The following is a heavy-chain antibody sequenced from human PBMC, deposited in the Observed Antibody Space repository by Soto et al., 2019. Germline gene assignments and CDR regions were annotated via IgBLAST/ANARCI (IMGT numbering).Heavy chain of an antibody. V-gene: IGHV4-30-2*01. J-gene: IGHJ4*02. CDR3: ARTGTGRLVSYDY. Sequence: KASETLSLTCAVSGGSISSGGYSWSWIRQPPGKGLEWIGYIYHSGSTYYNPSLKSRVTISVDRSKNQFSLKLSSVTAADTAVYYCARTGTGRLVSYDYWGQGTLVTVSS. CDR1: GGSISSGGYS. CDR2: IYHSGST. D-gene: IGHD6-13*01.